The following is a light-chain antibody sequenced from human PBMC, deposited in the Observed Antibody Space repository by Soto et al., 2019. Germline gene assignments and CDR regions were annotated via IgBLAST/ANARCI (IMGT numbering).Light chain of an antibody. CDR1: QSVSSSY. Sequence: EIVLTQSPGTLSLSPGERATHSSRASQSVSSSYLAWYQQKPGQAPRLLIYGASSRATGIPDRFSGSGSGTDFTLTISSLQSEDFAVYYCPQYNSWPLTFGGGTKV. CDR2: GAS. V-gene: IGKV3-20*01. CDR3: PQYNSWPLT. J-gene: IGKJ4*01.